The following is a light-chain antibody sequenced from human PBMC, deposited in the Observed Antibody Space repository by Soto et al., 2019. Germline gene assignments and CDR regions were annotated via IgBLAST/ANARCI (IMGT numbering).Light chain of an antibody. J-gene: IGKJ3*01. Sequence: ALTQSPATLSLSPGERATLSCRASQSVGNFLTWYQQKPGQPPTLLIYDASIRAAGFPARFSGSGSGTAFTLTISSLEPGDYAVYYCQHRHNFGPGTKVDLK. CDR1: QSVGNF. CDR3: QHRHN. V-gene: IGKV3-11*01. CDR2: DAS.